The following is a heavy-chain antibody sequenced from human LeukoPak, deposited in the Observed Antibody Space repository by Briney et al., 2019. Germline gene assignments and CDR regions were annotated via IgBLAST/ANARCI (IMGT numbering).Heavy chain of an antibody. CDR1: GFTFSSYW. V-gene: IGHV3-7*01. Sequence: GGSLRLSCAASGFTFSSYWMSWVRRAPGKGLEWVANIKQDGSDKYYVDSVKGRSTISRDNAKNSLYLQMNSLRAEDTAVYYCAKEKTTGTYYVDYWGQGTLVTVSS. CDR3: AKEKTTGTYYVDY. CDR2: IKQDGSDK. D-gene: IGHD1-7*01. J-gene: IGHJ4*02.